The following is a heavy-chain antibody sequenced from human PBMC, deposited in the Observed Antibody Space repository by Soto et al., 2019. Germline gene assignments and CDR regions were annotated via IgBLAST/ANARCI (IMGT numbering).Heavy chain of an antibody. J-gene: IGHJ5*01. CDR2: IYYTGTT. CDR1: GGSISSYY. Sequence: SETLSLTCTVSGGSISSYYWSWIRQPPGKGLEWIGYIYYTGTTTYNPSIKSRVTISVDSSKNQFSLNLTSVSAADTAVYYCARLGGFYQSIDSWGQGTLVTVS. V-gene: IGHV4-59*08. D-gene: IGHD3-22*01. CDR3: ARLGGFYQSIDS.